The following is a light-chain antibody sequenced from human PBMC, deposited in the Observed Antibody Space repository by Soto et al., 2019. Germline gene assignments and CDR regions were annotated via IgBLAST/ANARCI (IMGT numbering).Light chain of an antibody. V-gene: IGLV1-51*01. Sequence: QSVLTQPPSVSAAPGQKVTIYCSGSSSNIGNNYVSWYQQLPGTAPKLLIYDNNKRPSGIPDRFSGSKSGTSATLGITGLQTGDEADYYCGTWDSSLSAYVVFGGGTKVTVL. CDR1: SSNIGNNY. CDR2: DNN. CDR3: GTWDSSLSAYVV. J-gene: IGLJ2*01.